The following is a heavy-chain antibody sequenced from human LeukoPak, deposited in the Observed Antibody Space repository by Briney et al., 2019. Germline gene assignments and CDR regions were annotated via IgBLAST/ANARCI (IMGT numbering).Heavy chain of an antibody. J-gene: IGHJ4*02. V-gene: IGHV1-69*04. CDR2: IIPILGIA. Sequence: SVKVSCKASGGTFSSYAISWVRQAPGQGLEWMGRIIPILGIANYAQKFQGRVTITADKSTSTAYMELNSLRAEDTAVYYCLYGDYAQGYWGQGTLVTVSS. D-gene: IGHD4-17*01. CDR3: LYGDYAQGY. CDR1: GGTFSSYA.